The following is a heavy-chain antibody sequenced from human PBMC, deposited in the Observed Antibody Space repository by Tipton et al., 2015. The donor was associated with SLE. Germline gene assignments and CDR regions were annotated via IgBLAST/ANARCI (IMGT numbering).Heavy chain of an antibody. V-gene: IGHV1-2*02. J-gene: IGHJ3*01. Sequence: QLVQSGAEVKKPGASVKVSCKASGYTFTDYYMHWVRQAPGQGLEWMGWINPNSGGTNYAQNFQGRVTMTRDSSISTAYMELSSLRSDDTVLYYCAHISVLFDLWGQGTMVTVSS. D-gene: IGHD2-21*01. CDR3: AHISVLFDL. CDR2: INPNSGGT. CDR1: GYTFTDYY.